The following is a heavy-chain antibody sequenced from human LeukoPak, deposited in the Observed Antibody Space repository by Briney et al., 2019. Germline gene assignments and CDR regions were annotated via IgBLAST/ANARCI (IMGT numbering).Heavy chain of an antibody. CDR2: ISYDGSNK. D-gene: IGHD1-7*01. CDR1: GFTFSSHG. V-gene: IGHV3-30*18. J-gene: IGHJ6*02. Sequence: GGSLRLSCAASGFTFSSHGMYWVRQAPGKGLEWVAVISYDGSNKYYADSVKGRFTISRDNSKNTLYLQMNSLRAEDTAVYYCAKDLGTTGDYYGMDVWGQGTTVTVSS. CDR3: AKDLGTTGDYYGMDV.